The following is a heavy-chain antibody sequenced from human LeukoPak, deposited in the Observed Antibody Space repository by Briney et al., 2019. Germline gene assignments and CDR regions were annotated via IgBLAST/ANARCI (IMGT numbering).Heavy chain of an antibody. CDR2: ISPNNGDT. CDR3: AREGPLSSIKH. V-gene: IGHV1-2*02. CDR1: GFTFTDYY. D-gene: IGHD5-12*01. J-gene: IGHJ1*01. Sequence: GASVKVSCKAPGFTFTDYYLHWVRQAPGQGLEWMGWISPNNGDTDYAQKFQGRVRMTTDTSISTAYMDLSRLTFNDTAMYYCAREGPLSSIKHWGQGTLVTVSS.